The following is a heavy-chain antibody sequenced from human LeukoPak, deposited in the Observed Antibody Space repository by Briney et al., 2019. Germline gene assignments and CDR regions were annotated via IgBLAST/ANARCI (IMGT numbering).Heavy chain of an antibody. CDR1: GVSITSYY. CDR3: ARDFPSFDY. CDR2: FYYSATT. V-gene: IGHV4-59*01. J-gene: IGHJ4*02. Sequence: SETLSLTCTVSGVSITSYYWNWIRQSPGKGLEWIAHFYYSATTSYNPSLKSRVSISVDTSKNQFSLKLSSVTAADTAVYYCARDFPSFDYWGQGTLVAVSS. D-gene: IGHD2/OR15-2a*01.